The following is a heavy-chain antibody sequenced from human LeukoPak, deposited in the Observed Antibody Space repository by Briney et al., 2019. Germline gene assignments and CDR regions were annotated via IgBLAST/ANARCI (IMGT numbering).Heavy chain of an antibody. CDR2: IYPTGRT. V-gene: IGHV4-59*01. CDR1: GGSISSYY. D-gene: IGHD5-18*01. J-gene: IGHJ3*02. CDR3: ATSSGYSHGPPSDAFDI. Sequence: SETLPLTCTVSGGSISSYYWSWIRQPPGKGLKWLGHIYPTGRTNDNPSLKSRVTMSIDTSKNQFSLRLTSVTVVDTAVYYCATSSGYSHGPPSDAFDIWGQGTMVSVSS.